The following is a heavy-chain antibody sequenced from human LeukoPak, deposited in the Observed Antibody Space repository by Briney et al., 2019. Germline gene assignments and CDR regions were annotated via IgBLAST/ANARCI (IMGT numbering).Heavy chain of an antibody. CDR3: ARGESEDYSIDY. D-gene: IGHD4-11*01. CDR1: GGTFSSYA. J-gene: IGHJ4*02. V-gene: IGHV1-69*05. CDR2: IIPIFGTA. Sequence: SVKVSCKASGGTFSSYAMIWVRQAPGQGLEWMGGIIPIFGTANYAQKFQGRVTITTDESTSTAYMELSSLRSEDTAVYYCARGESEDYSIDYWGQGTLVTVSS.